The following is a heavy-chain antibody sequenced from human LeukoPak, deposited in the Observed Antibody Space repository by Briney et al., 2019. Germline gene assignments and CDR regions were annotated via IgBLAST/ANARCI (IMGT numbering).Heavy chain of an antibody. Sequence: GGSLRLSCAASGFTFDVYGMSWVRQAPGKGLEWVSGMNWNGGSTGYADSVRGRFTIYRDNAKNTLYLQMNSLRAEDTALYYCARANYYDSSGYPFPFDPWGQGTLVTVSS. D-gene: IGHD3-22*01. J-gene: IGHJ5*02. CDR1: GFTFDVYG. CDR2: MNWNGGST. V-gene: IGHV3-20*04. CDR3: ARANYYDSSGYPFPFDP.